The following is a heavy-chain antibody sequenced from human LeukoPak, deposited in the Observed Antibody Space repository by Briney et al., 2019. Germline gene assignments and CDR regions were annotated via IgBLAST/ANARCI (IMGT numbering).Heavy chain of an antibody. CDR2: IYYSGST. V-gene: IGHV4-30-4*08. J-gene: IGHJ4*02. CDR1: GGSISSGDYY. CDR3: ARRTTVTTSPPDFDY. Sequence: SQTLSLTCTVSGGSISSGDYYWSWIRQPPGKGLEWIGYIYYSGSTYYNPSLKSRVTISVDTSKNQFSLKLSSVTAADTAVYYCARRTTVTTSPPDFDYWGQGTLVTVSS. D-gene: IGHD4-11*01.